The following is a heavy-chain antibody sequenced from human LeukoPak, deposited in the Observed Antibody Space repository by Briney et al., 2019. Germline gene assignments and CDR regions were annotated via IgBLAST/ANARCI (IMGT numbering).Heavy chain of an antibody. CDR3: AALSPHYKDGYYFDY. V-gene: IGHV1-58*01. J-gene: IGHJ4*02. CDR1: GGTFTSSA. Sequence: ASVKVSCKASGGTFTSSAVQWVRQARGQRLEWIGWIVVGSGNTNYAQKFQERVTITRDMSTSTAYMELSSLRSEDTAVYYCAALSPHYKDGYYFDYWGQGTLVTVSS. D-gene: IGHD1-14*01. CDR2: IVVGSGNT.